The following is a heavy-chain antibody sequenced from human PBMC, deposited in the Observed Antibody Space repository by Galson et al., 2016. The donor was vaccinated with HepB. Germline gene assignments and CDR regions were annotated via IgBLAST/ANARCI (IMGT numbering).Heavy chain of an antibody. D-gene: IGHD6-13*01. V-gene: IGHV3-15*01. J-gene: IGHJ4*02. CDR2: IRNKRDGGTA. Sequence: SLRLSCAVSGLSVSDAWMTWVRQAPGKGLEWVGNIRNKRDGGTADYGAPVKGRFTISRDDSKNTLSLQMNRLRIEDTAVYYFSPLPTGQQPYYFDYWGQGTLVTVSS. CDR1: GLSVSDAW. CDR3: SPLPTGQQPYYFDY.